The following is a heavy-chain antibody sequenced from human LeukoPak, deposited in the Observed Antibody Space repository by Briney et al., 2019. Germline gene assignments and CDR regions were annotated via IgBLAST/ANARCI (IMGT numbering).Heavy chain of an antibody. CDR2: IYYTGST. V-gene: IGHV4-59*01. CDR3: TRSLGVVIHGGMDV. J-gene: IGHJ6*02. D-gene: IGHD3-3*01. Sequence: KPSETLSLTCTVSGGSISSYHWSWIRQPPGKGLEWIGHIYYTGSTNYNPSLKSRVTISLDTSKNQFSLKLSSVTAADTAVYYCTRSLGVVIHGGMDVWGQGPRSPSR. CDR1: GGSISSYH.